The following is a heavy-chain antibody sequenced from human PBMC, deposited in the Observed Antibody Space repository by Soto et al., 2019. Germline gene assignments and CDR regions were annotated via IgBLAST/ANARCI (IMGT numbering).Heavy chain of an antibody. D-gene: IGHD6-19*01. Sequence: GESLKISCKCSGYSFTSYWIAWVRQIPGKGLEWMGIIYPGDSDARYSPSFAGQVTISVDKSITTAYLHWSSLEASDSAVYYCARQGDMAATPADAFDIWGQGTLVTVSS. CDR3: ARQGDMAATPADAFDI. J-gene: IGHJ3*02. CDR1: GYSFTSYW. CDR2: IYPGDSDA. V-gene: IGHV5-51*01.